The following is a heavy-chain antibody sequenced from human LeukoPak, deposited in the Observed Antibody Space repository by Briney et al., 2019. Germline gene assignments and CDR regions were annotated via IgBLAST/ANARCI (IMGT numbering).Heavy chain of an antibody. CDR3: ARGQLVPRLYYFDY. V-gene: IGHV4-34*01. J-gene: IGHJ4*02. D-gene: IGHD6-6*01. CDR1: GGSFSGYY. CDR2: INHSGST. Sequence: PSETLSLTCALYGGSFSGYYWSWIRQPPGKGLEWIGEINHSGSTNYNPSLKSRVTISVDTSKNQFSLKLSSVTAADTAVYYCARGQLVPRLYYFDYWGQGTLVTVSS.